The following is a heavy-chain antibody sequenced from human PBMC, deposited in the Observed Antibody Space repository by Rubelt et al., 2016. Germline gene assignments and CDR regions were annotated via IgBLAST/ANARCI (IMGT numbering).Heavy chain of an antibody. CDR1: DGSFSGYY. CDR2: INHSGYT. J-gene: IGHJ4*02. D-gene: IGHD6-19*01. CDR3: ASGRMPDGWYPYCSDY. V-gene: IGHV4-34*01. Sequence: QVQLHQWGAGLLKPSETLSLTCAVYDGSFSGYYWNWIRQPPGEGLEWIGDINHSGYTNYNPSLGSRVTISVDTSKNQFSLRLHSVSAAYTAGYYCASGRMPDGWYPYCSDYWGQGILVTVSS.